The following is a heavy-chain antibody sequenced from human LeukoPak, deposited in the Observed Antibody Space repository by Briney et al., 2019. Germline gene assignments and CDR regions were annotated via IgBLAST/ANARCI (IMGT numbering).Heavy chain of an antibody. V-gene: IGHV3-64*01. Sequence: GGSLRLSCAASGFTFSDYAMHWVRQAPGKELEYVSAISSNGGSIHYANSVKGRFTISRDNSKNTLYLQMDSLRAEDMAVYYCARDTGGCGSGWHLYWYFDLWGRGTLVTVSS. J-gene: IGHJ2*01. CDR3: ARDTGGCGSGWHLYWYFDL. CDR2: ISSNGGSI. CDR1: GFTFSDYA. D-gene: IGHD6-19*01.